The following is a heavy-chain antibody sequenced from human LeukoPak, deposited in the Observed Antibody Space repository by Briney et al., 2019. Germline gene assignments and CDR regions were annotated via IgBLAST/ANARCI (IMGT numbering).Heavy chain of an antibody. CDR3: ARRGITMVRGPHAYFDY. V-gene: IGHV4-34*01. CDR1: GGSFSGYY. Sequence: SETLSLTCAVYGGSFSGYYWSWIRQPPGKGLEWIGEINHSGSTNYNPSLKSRVTISVDTSKNQFSLKLSSMTAADTAVYYCARRGITMVRGPHAYFDYWGQGTLVTVSS. CDR2: INHSGST. J-gene: IGHJ4*02. D-gene: IGHD3-10*01.